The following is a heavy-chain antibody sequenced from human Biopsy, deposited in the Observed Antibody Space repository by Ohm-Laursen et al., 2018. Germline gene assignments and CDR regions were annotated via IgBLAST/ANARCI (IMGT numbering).Heavy chain of an antibody. J-gene: IGHJ4*02. CDR3: ARQVDFWSGYVDY. CDR1: GGSISDSTYH. D-gene: IGHD3-3*01. CDR2: IYYSGNT. V-gene: IGHV4-39*01. Sequence: TLSLTCTVSGGSISDSTYHWGWIRQSPGKGLEWIGNIYYSGNTDNSPSLKSRVTISVNTSNNQFSLKLRSVTAADTAVYYCARQVDFWSGYVDYWGQGTLVAVSS.